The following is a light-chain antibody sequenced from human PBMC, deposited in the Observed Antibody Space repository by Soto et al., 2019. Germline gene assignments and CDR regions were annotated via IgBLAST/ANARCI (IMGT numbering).Light chain of an antibody. V-gene: IGKV1-33*01. CDR1: QDISNY. CDR2: DAS. J-gene: IGKJ3*01. CDR3: QQYDNLLPFT. Sequence: DIQMTQSPSSLSASVGDRVTITCQASQDISNYLNWYQQKPGKAPKLLIYDASNLETGVPSRFSGSGSGTDFTFTISSLQPEDSATYYCQQYDNLLPFTFGPGTKVDIK.